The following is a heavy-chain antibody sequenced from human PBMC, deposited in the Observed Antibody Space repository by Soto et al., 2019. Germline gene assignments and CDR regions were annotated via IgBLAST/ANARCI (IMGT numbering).Heavy chain of an antibody. V-gene: IGHV3-30*18. CDR2: ISYDGSNK. D-gene: IGHD3-9*01. J-gene: IGHJ5*02. CDR1: GFTFSSYG. CDR3: AKDGALRYFDWLSVNWFDP. Sequence: ESGGGVVQPGRSLRLSCAASGFTFSSYGMHWVRQAPGKGLEWVAVISYDGSNKYYADSVKGRFTISRDNSKNTLYLQMNSLRAEDTAVYYCAKDGALRYFDWLSVNWFDPWGQGTLVTVSS.